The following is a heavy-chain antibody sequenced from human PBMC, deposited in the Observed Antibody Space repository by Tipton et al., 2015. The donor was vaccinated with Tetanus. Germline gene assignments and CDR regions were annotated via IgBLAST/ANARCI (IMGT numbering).Heavy chain of an antibody. D-gene: IGHD3-22*01. CDR2: IYSSGST. J-gene: IGHJ4*02. V-gene: IGHV4-4*07. CDR3: ARGGISSGLFDY. CDR1: SDSMTGYY. Sequence: TLSLTCTVSSDSMTGYYWTWIRQSAGKGLEWIGRIYSSGSTNYNPSLQSRVTVSLDTSKNQFSLKLKSVTGADTAAYYCARGGISSGLFDYWGRGTLVTVSS.